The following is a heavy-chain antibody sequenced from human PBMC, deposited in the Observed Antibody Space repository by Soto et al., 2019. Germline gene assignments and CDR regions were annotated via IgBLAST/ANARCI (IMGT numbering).Heavy chain of an antibody. D-gene: IGHD5-18*01. V-gene: IGHV4-4*07. CDR1: GGSISCYY. J-gene: IGHJ5*02. Sequence: SETLSLTCIVSGGSISCYYWSWIRQPAGEELEWIGRIYSDGTTNYNPSLKGRGTMSVDTSKKQISLKLTSVTAADTAMYYCARDRGYRSGSFGSWGPGVLVTVSS. CDR3: ARDRGYRSGSFGS. CDR2: IYSDGTT.